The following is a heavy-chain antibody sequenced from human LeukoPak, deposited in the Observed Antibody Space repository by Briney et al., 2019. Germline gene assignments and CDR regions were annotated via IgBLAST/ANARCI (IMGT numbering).Heavy chain of an antibody. CDR1: GFTFSSYA. CDR3: ARCIPQYSSSQDWFDP. V-gene: IGHV3-23*01. CDR2: ISGSAGST. Sequence: GGSLRLSCAASGFTFSSYAMSWVRQAPGKGLEWVSAISGSAGSTYYADSVKGRFTISRDNSKNTLYLQMNSLRAEDTAVYYCARCIPQYSSSQDWFDPWGQGTLVTVSS. D-gene: IGHD6-6*01. J-gene: IGHJ5*02.